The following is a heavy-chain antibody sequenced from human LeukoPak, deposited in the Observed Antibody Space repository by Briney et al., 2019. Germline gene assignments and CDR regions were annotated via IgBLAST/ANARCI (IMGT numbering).Heavy chain of an antibody. V-gene: IGHV1-46*01. Sequence: ASVKVSCKASGYTFITYKMHWVRQAPGQGLERVGIINPSDGDRRNAQKFQGRVTMTRDMSTSTVYMELSSLRSEDTAVYYCAKDGGSYSADYWGQGTLVTVSS. CDR2: INPSDGDR. J-gene: IGHJ4*02. CDR1: GYTFITYK. D-gene: IGHD3-10*01. CDR3: AKDGGSYSADY.